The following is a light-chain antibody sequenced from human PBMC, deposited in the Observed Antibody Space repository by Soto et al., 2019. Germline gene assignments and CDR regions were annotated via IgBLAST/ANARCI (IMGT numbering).Light chain of an antibody. Sequence: EIVFTQSPATLSLSPGERAPLSCRASQSVSSYLAWYQQKPGQAPRLLIYDASNRATGIPARFSGSGSGTDFTLTISSLEPEDFAVYYCQQRSNWPPKYTFGQGTKLEIK. CDR3: QQRSNWPPKYT. CDR2: DAS. J-gene: IGKJ2*01. V-gene: IGKV3-11*01. CDR1: QSVSSY.